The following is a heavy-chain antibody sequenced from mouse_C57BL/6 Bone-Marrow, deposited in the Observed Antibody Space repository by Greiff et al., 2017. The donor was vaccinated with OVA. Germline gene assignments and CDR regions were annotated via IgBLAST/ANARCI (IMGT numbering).Heavy chain of an antibody. J-gene: IGHJ3*01. V-gene: IGHV5-15*01. D-gene: IGHD1-1*01. CDR2: ISNLAYSI. Sequence: EVKLVESGGGLVQPGGSLKLSCAASGFTFSDYGMAWVRQAPRKGPEWVAFISNLAYSIYYADTVTGRFTISRENAKNTLYLEMSSLRSEDTAMYYCARQGYYAPFAYWGQGTLVTVSA. CDR3: ARQGYYAPFAY. CDR1: GFTFSDYG.